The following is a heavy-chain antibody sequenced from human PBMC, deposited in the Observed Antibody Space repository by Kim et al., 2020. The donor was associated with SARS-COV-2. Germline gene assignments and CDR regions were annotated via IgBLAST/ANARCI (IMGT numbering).Heavy chain of an antibody. J-gene: IGHJ6*02. CDR2: ISYDGSNK. Sequence: GGSLRLSCAASGFTFSSYGMHWVRQAPGKGLEWVAVISYDGSNKYYADSVKGRFTISRDNSKNTLYLQMNSLRAEDTAVYYCAKDDRIFGVVKYYYGMYVWGQGPTVPVSS. CDR1: GFTFSSYG. V-gene: IGHV3-30*18. CDR3: AKDDRIFGVVKYYYGMYV. D-gene: IGHD3-3*02.